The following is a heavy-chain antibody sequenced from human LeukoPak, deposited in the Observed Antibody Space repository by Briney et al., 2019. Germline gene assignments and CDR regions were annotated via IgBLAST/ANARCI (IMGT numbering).Heavy chain of an antibody. CDR3: AGDKTTGGWYEFDY. Sequence: ASVKVSCKGSGYTFTNFHINWVRQAPGHGLEWIGWISTYNGATNYTQKFHDRLSMTTDTSTSTAYMELKSLRSDDTAVYYCAGDKTTGGWYEFDYWGQGTLVTVSS. CDR2: ISTYNGAT. V-gene: IGHV1-18*01. D-gene: IGHD6-19*01. CDR1: GYTFTNFH. J-gene: IGHJ4*02.